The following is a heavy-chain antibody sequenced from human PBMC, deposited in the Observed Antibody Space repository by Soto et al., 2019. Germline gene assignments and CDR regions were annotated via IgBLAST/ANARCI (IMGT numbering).Heavy chain of an antibody. CDR2: IWYDGSKT. V-gene: IGHV3-33*01. D-gene: IGHD4-4*01. CDR3: ARVGTVPVLHYFDS. J-gene: IGHJ4*02. CDR1: GFSFSHYG. Sequence: QVQLVESGGGVVQPGRSLRLSCAASGFSFSHYGMFWVRQAPGKGLEWVAMIWYDGSKTYYADSVKGRLTISRDNSKNTLYLQMDSLRAEDTALYYCARVGTVPVLHYFDSWGQGTLVTVSS.